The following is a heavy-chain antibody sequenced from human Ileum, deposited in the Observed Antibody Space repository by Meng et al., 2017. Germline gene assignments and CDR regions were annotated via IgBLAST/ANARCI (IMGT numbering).Heavy chain of an antibody. D-gene: IGHD2-21*01. CDR2: ISGDGSST. CDR1: GFTFSAFS. Sequence: GESLKISCAASGFTFSAFSTHWVRQAPGKGLESVSAISGDGSSTFYAESVKGRFTVSRDNSRNTLYLQMGSLRNEDTAIYYCAREEKGDYDYWGQGTLVTVYS. J-gene: IGHJ4*02. V-gene: IGHV3-64*02. CDR3: AREEKGDYDY.